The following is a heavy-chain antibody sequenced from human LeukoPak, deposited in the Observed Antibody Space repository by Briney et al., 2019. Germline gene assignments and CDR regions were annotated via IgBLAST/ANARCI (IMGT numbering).Heavy chain of an antibody. J-gene: IGHJ4*02. CDR1: GFTFSSYG. D-gene: IGHD6-13*01. CDR3: AREGAAAGNFDY. V-gene: IGHV3-30*02. Sequence: GGSLRLSCAASGFTFSSYGMHWVRQAPGKGLEWVAFIRYDGSNKYYADSVKGRFTISRDNSKNTLYLQMNSLRAEDTAVYYCAREGAAAGNFDYWGQGTLVTVSS. CDR2: IRYDGSNK.